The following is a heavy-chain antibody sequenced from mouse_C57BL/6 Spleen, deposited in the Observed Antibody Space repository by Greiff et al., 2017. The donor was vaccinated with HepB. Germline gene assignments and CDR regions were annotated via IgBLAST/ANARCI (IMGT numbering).Heavy chain of an antibody. D-gene: IGHD2-5*01. CDR1: GFTFSSYA. CDR2: ISDGGSYT. CDR3: ARDDYSNYGAMDY. Sequence: EVKLMESGGGLVKPGGSLKLSCAASGFTFSSYAMSWVRQTPEKRLEWVATISDGGSYTYYPDNVKGRFTISRDNAKNNLYLQMSHLKSEDTAMYYCARDDYSNYGAMDYWGQGTSVTVSS. V-gene: IGHV5-4*01. J-gene: IGHJ4*01.